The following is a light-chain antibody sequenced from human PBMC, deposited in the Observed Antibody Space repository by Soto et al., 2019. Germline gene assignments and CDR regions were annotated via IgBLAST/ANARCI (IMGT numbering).Light chain of an antibody. Sequence: EIVMTQSPATLSVSPGERATLSCRASQSINSHLAWYQQKPGQAPRLLIYGASTRATGIPARFSGGGSGTEFTLTISSLQSEDFAVYYCQQYDNWPPWTFGQGTKVDI. CDR2: GAS. CDR1: QSINSH. CDR3: QQYDNWPPWT. J-gene: IGKJ1*01. V-gene: IGKV3-15*01.